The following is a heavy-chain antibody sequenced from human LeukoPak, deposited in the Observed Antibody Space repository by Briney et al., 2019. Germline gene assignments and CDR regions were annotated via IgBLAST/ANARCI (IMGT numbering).Heavy chain of an antibody. D-gene: IGHD6-13*01. CDR2: IYYSGST. Sequence: TSETLSLTCTVSGGSISSYYWSWLRQPPGKGLEWIGYIYYSGSTNYSPFLKSRVTISVDTSKNQFSLKLSSVTAADTAVYYCARGSIAAAGPEVGSYYFDYWGQGTLVTASS. J-gene: IGHJ4*02. CDR3: ARGSIAAAGPEVGSYYFDY. V-gene: IGHV4-59*01. CDR1: GGSISSYY.